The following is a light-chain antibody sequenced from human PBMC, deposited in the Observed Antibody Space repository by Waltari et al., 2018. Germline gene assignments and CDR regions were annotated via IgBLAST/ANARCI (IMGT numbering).Light chain of an antibody. CDR1: SSDVGGYNY. CDR2: AVS. V-gene: IGLV2-14*01. CDR3: SSYTSSSVV. Sequence: LTQPASVSGSPGQSITISCTGTSSDVGGYNYVSWYQQHPGKAPKLMIYAVSNRPSGVSNRFSGSKSGNTASLAISGPQGEDEADYYCSSYTSSSVVIGGGTKLTVL. J-gene: IGLJ2*01.